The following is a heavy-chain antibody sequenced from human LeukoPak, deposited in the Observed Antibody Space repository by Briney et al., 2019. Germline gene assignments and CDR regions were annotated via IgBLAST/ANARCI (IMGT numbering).Heavy chain of an antibody. V-gene: IGHV4-61*08. CDR3: ARGRSSMVRGYYYYYMDV. CDR1: GGSISSGGYS. D-gene: IGHD3-10*01. Sequence: SETLSLTCAVSGGSISSGGYSWSWIRQPPGKGLEWIGYIYYSGSTNYNPSLKSRVTISVDTSKNQFSLKLSSVTAADTAVYYCARGRSSMVRGYYYYYMDVWGKGTTVTISS. CDR2: IYYSGST. J-gene: IGHJ6*03.